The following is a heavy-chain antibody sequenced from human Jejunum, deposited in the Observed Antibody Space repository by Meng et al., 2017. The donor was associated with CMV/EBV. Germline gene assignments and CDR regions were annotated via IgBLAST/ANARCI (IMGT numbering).Heavy chain of an antibody. CDR1: FSLSDYD. J-gene: IGHJ3*01. CDR2: IGGPGIPT. Sequence: FSLSDYDMSWVRQSPGKGLEWVGRIGGPGIPTEYVDSVKGRFIISRDNAKNTLYLQMNTLRVEDTATYYCVKDQVARNGVLDPFDVWGQGTVVTVSS. V-gene: IGHV3-23*01. D-gene: IGHD2-8*01. CDR3: VKDQVARNGVLDPFDV.